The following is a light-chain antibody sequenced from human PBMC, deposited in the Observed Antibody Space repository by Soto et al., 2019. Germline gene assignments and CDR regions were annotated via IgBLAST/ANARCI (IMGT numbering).Light chain of an antibody. CDR1: SSDVGGCSY. Sequence: QSVLTQPPSASGSLGQSVTISCTGTSSDVGGCSYVSWYQQHPGKAPKVMIYEINKRPSGVPDRFSGSKSGNTASLTVSGLQAEDEADYYCSSYAVSNNVVFGGGTKVTVL. CDR2: EIN. J-gene: IGLJ2*01. CDR3: SSYAVSNNVV. V-gene: IGLV2-8*01.